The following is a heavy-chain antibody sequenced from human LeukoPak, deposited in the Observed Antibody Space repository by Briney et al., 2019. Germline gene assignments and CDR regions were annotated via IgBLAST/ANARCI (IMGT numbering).Heavy chain of an antibody. J-gene: IGHJ4*02. CDR3: ARDSDPRGLFDY. Sequence: SETLSLTCTVSGGSISSGGYYWSWIRQHPGKGLEWIGYIYYSGSTYYNPSLKSRVTIPVDTSKNQFSLKLSSVTAADTAVYYCARDSDPRGLFDYWGQGTLVTVSS. V-gene: IGHV4-31*03. CDR1: GGSISSGGYY. CDR2: IYYSGST.